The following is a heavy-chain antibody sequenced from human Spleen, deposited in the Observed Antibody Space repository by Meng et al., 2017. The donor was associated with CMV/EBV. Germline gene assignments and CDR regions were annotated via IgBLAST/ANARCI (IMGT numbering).Heavy chain of an antibody. V-gene: IGHV1-2*02. J-gene: IGHJ5*02. D-gene: IGHD4-11*01. CDR3: ARGTTVTLGRFDP. CDR2: INPNSGGT. CDR1: GYTFTGYD. Sequence: AAVKGACKASGYTFTGYDMHGVRQAPGQGLEWMGWINPNSGGTNYAQKFQGRVTMTRDTSISTAYMELSRLRSDDTAVYYCARGTTVTLGRFDPWGQGTLVTVSS.